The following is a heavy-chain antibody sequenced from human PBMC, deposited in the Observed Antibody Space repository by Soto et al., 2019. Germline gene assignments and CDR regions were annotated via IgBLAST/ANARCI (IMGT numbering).Heavy chain of an antibody. Sequence: QVQLVQSGAEVKKPGASVKVSCKASGYTFTSYGISWVRQAPGQGLEWMGWISAYNGNTNYAQKLQGRVTMTTDTSTSTAYMELRSLRSDDTAVYYCASDVGGGSVPSYYYMDVWGKGTTVTVSS. V-gene: IGHV1-18*01. CDR1: GYTFTSYG. CDR3: ASDVGGGSVPSYYYMDV. J-gene: IGHJ6*03. CDR2: ISAYNGNT. D-gene: IGHD3-16*01.